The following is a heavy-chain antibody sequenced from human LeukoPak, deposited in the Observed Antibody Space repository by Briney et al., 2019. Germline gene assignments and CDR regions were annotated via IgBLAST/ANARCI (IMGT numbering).Heavy chain of an antibody. D-gene: IGHD1-14*01. J-gene: IGHJ4*02. Sequence: PSETLSLTCTVSGGSINSGTYYWGWIRQPPGKGLEWIASMYHDGRTSYNPSLESRVTISIDTFTNQFSLKLSSVTAADTAVYYCASDHKSITMRKGQYFDYWGQGVLVTVSS. CDR2: MYHDGRT. V-gene: IGHV4-39*01. CDR1: GGSINSGTYY. CDR3: ASDHKSITMRKGQYFDY.